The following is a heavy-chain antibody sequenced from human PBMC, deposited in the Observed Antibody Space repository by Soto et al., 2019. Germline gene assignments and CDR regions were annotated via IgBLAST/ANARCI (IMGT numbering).Heavy chain of an antibody. CDR3: ARKGRCSGGSCYRSPKYYYYYMDV. Sequence: SETLSLTCAVYGGSFSGYYWSWIRQPPGKRLEWIGEINHSGSTNYNPSLKSRVTISVDTSKNQFSLKLSSVTAADTAVYYCARKGRCSGGSCYRSPKYYYYYMDVWGKGTTVTVSS. V-gene: IGHV4-34*01. CDR2: INHSGST. CDR1: GGSFSGYY. D-gene: IGHD2-15*01. J-gene: IGHJ6*03.